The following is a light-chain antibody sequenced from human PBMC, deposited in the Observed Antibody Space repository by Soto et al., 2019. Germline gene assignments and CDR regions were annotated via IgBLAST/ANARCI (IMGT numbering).Light chain of an antibody. J-gene: IGKJ4*01. CDR1: EDINNY. V-gene: IGKV1-27*01. Sequence: DIQMTQSPSSLSASIGDRVTITCRATEDINNYLAWFQQKPGNVPKLLIYAASTLQSGVPSRFRGSGSGTDFTLSISSLQPDDVATYYCQKYNSGGPLTFGGGTKVDIK. CDR2: AAS. CDR3: QKYNSGGPLT.